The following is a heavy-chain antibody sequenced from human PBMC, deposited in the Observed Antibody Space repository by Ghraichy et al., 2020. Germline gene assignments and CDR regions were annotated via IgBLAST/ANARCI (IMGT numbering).Heavy chain of an antibody. V-gene: IGHV3-7*02. D-gene: IGHD3-16*01. Sequence: GGSLRLSCAASGFTFSSYWMTWVRQAPGKGLEWVANIKQDGSEKYYVDSVKGRFTISRDNAKSSLYLQMNSLRAEDTAVYYCATWGGKNDYWGQGILVTVSS. CDR1: GFTFSSYW. CDR2: IKQDGSEK. J-gene: IGHJ4*02. CDR3: ATWGGKNDY.